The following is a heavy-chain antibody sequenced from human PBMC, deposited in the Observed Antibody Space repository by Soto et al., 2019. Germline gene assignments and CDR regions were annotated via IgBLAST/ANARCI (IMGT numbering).Heavy chain of an antibody. CDR3: ARHATYYDILTGYYFDY. D-gene: IGHD3-9*01. V-gene: IGHV5-51*01. Sequence: GESLKISCNGSGYSFSSDWIAWVRQMPGKGLEWMGIISPGDSDTKYSQSFQGQVTISADKSITTAYLQWNSLKASDTAMYYCARHATYYDILTGYYFDYWGQGTPVTVSS. CDR2: ISPGDSDT. J-gene: IGHJ4*02. CDR1: GYSFSSDW.